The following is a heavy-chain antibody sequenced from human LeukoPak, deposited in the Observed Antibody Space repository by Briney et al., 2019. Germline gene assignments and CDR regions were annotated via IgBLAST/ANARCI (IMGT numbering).Heavy chain of an antibody. CDR2: INSDGIST. V-gene: IGHV3-74*01. CDR3: ARDQGTSGGWPAVGRMGYFDY. Sequence: GGSLRLSCAASGFTFSSYWMHWVRQAPGKGLVWVSRINSDGISTSYADSVKGRFTISRDNAKNTVYLQMNSLRVEDTAVYYCARDQGTSGGWPAVGRMGYFDYWGQGTLVTVSS. CDR1: GFTFSSYW. D-gene: IGHD6-19*01. J-gene: IGHJ4*02.